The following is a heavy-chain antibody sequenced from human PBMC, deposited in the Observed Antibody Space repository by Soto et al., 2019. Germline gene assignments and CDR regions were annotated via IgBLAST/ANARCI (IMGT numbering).Heavy chain of an antibody. Sequence: QVQLVQSGAEVKKPGSSVKVSCKASGGTFSSYTISWVRQAPGQGLEWMGRIIPILGIANYAQKFQGRVTITADKATSTDYMELSSLRSEDTAVYYCASFNTYYDILTGYSPKYYFDYWGQGTLVTVSS. D-gene: IGHD3-9*01. J-gene: IGHJ4*02. V-gene: IGHV1-69*02. CDR2: IIPILGIA. CDR1: GGTFSSYT. CDR3: ASFNTYYDILTGYSPKYYFDY.